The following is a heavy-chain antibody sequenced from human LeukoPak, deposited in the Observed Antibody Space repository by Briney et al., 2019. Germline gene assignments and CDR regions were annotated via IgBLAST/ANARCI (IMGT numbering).Heavy chain of an antibody. V-gene: IGHV3-64*01. Sequence: GGSLRLSCAASGFTFSSYAMHWVRQAPGKGLEYVSAISSNGGSTYYANSVKGRFTISRDNSKNTLYPQMGSLRAEDMAVYYCAMSIAARLSSFDYWGQGTLVTVSS. CDR1: GFTFSSYA. J-gene: IGHJ4*02. D-gene: IGHD6-6*01. CDR2: ISSNGGST. CDR3: AMSIAARLSSFDY.